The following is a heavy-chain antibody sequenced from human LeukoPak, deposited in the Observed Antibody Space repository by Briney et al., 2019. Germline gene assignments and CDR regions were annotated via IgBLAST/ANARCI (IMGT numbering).Heavy chain of an antibody. V-gene: IGHV3-66*01. D-gene: IGHD3-22*01. CDR3: ARAHYYDSSGYSFDP. CDR2: IYSGGST. Sequence: GGSLRLSCAASGFTVSSNYMSWVRQAPGKGLEWVSVIYSGGSTYYADSVKGRFTISRDNSKNTLYLQMNSLRAEDTAVYYCARAHYYDSSGYSFDPWGQGTLVTVSS. CDR1: GFTVSSNY. J-gene: IGHJ5*02.